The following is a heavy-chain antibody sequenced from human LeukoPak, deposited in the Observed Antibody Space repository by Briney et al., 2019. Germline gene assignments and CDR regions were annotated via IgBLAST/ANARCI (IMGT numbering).Heavy chain of an antibody. V-gene: IGHV4-59*01. CDR1: GGSISSYY. CDR2: IYYSGST. Sequence: PSETLSLTCIVSGGSISSYYWSWIRQPPGKGLEWIGYIYYSGSTNYNPSLKSRVTISVDMSKSQFFLKLSSVTAADTAVYYCARGGGRPDWYFDLWGRGTLVTVSS. D-gene: IGHD3-10*01. J-gene: IGHJ2*01. CDR3: ARGGGRPDWYFDL.